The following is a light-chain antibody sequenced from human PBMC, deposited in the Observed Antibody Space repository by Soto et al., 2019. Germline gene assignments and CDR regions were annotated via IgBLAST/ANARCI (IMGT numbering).Light chain of an antibody. CDR2: DTS. J-gene: IGKJ1*01. CDR1: QSVRDNY. CDR3: QQYGDSPGT. V-gene: IGKV3-20*01. Sequence: EIVLTQSPGTLSLSPGERATLSCGASQSVRDNYFAWYQQKPGQAPSLLIYDTSTRATGIPDRFSGSGSGTDFALTISRVEAEDFAMYFCQQYGDSPGTFGQGTKVYIK.